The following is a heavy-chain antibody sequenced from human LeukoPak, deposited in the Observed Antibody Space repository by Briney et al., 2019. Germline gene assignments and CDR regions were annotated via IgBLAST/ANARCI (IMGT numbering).Heavy chain of an antibody. V-gene: IGHV4-38-2*01. D-gene: IGHD6-25*01. CDR3: ARLAAATSFDY. CDR2: IYRDGST. Sequence: SETLSLTCAVSSYPISSGYYWGWIRQPPGKGLEWIGSIYRDGSTYYNPSLKSRVTISVDTSRNQFSLDLSSVTAADMAVYYCARLAAATSFDYWGQGTLVTVSS. J-gene: IGHJ4*02. CDR1: SYPISSGYY.